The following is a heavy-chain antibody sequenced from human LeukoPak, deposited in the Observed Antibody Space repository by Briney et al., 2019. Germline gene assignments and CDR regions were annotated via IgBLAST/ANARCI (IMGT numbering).Heavy chain of an antibody. D-gene: IGHD3-9*01. CDR3: AKACPYYDILTGYYYYFDH. Sequence: PGGSLRLSCVVSGFTFNNNAMSWVRQAPGRGLEWVSAISTSSGSTYYADSVKGRFTISRDKSKNMVYLQMSSLRAGDTAFYYCAKACPYYDILTGYYYYFDHWGQGTLVTVSS. V-gene: IGHV3-23*01. CDR1: GFTFNNNA. J-gene: IGHJ4*02. CDR2: ISTSSGST.